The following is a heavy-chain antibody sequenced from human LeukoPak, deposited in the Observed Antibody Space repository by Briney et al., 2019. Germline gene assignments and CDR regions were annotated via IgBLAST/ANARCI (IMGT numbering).Heavy chain of an antibody. D-gene: IGHD4-11*01. CDR1: GYTFTSYY. CDR2: INPSGGST. V-gene: IGHV1-46*01. CDR3: ARDLNIDYRSEAFDASDI. Sequence: SVKVSCMASGYTFTSYYMHWVRQVPGQGLEWVGIINPSGGSTSYAQKFQGRVTMTRDTSTSTVYMELSSLRSEDTAVYYCARDLNIDYRSEAFDASDIWGQGTMVTVSS. J-gene: IGHJ3*02.